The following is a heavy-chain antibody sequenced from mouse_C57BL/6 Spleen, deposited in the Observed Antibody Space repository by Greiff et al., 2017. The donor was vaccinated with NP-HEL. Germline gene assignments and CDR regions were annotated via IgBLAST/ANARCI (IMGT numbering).Heavy chain of an antibody. Sequence: VQLQQSGAELVRPGASVTLSCKASGYTFTDYEMHWVKQTPVHGLEWIGAIDPETGGTAYNQKFKGKAILTADKSSSTAYMELRSLTSEDSAVYYCTREGSDVYFDYWGQGTTLTVSS. V-gene: IGHV1-15*01. CDR2: IDPETGGT. J-gene: IGHJ2*01. CDR3: TREGSDVYFDY. CDR1: GYTFTDYE.